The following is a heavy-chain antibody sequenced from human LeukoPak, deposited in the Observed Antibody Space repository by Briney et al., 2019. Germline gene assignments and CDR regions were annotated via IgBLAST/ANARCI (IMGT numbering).Heavy chain of an antibody. V-gene: IGHV4-59*02. CDR3: CAEYEFGDYGY. CDR2: IYHSGST. Sequence: PSETLSLTCTVSGASVRSHYWSWLRQTPGKGLEWIGYIYHSGSTRYNPSLKSRVIISVETSKSQFFLRLTSVTAADTAVYYCCAEYEFGDYGYWGQGSLVTVSS. D-gene: IGHD4/OR15-4a*01. J-gene: IGHJ4*02. CDR1: GASVRSHY.